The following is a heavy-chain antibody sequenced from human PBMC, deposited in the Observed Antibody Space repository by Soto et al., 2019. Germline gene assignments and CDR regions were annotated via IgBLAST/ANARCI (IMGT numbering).Heavy chain of an antibody. CDR2: IFPSDSDT. J-gene: IGHJ5*02. CDR3: ARKDKSGYFNWFDP. V-gene: IGHV5-51*01. D-gene: IGHD3-22*01. Sequence: GESLKISCRTSGYKFTSYWIAWVRQMPGKGLEWMGIIFPSDSDTRYSPSFQGQVTISADRSTSTVFLQWASLKASDTAVHFCARKDKSGYFNWFDPWGQGTLVTVSS. CDR1: GYKFTSYW.